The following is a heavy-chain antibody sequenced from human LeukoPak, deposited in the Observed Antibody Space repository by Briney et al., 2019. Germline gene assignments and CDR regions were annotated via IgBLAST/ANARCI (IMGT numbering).Heavy chain of an antibody. CDR2: ISWNSGSI. CDR3: XXXXXXXDSSLDY. CDR1: GFTFDDYA. V-gene: IGHV3-9*01. Sequence: GGSLRLSCAASGFTFDDYAMHWVRQAPGKGLEWVSGISWNSGSIGYADSVKGRFTISRDNAKNSLYLQMNSLRAEDTALYYCXXXXXXXDSSLDYWGQGTX. D-gene: IGHD3-22*01. J-gene: IGHJ4*02.